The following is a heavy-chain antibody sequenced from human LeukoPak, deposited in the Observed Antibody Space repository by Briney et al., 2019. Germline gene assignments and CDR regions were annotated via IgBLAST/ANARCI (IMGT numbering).Heavy chain of an antibody. CDR1: GYSFTSYW. CDR2: IYPGDSDT. D-gene: IGHD2-2*02. J-gene: IGHJ4*02. CDR3: ARIHCSSTSCYILDY. V-gene: IGHV5-51*01. Sequence: GESLKISCEGSGYSFTSYWIGWVRQMPGKGLEWMGIIYPGDSDTRYSPSFQGQVTISADKSISTAYLQWSSLKASDTAMYCCARIHCSSTSCYILDYWGQGTLVTVSS.